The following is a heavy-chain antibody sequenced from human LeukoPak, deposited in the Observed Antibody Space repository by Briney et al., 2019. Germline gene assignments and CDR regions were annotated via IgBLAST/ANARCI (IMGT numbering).Heavy chain of an antibody. V-gene: IGHV1-69*06. D-gene: IGHD3-9*01. J-gene: IGHJ4*02. CDR3: ARGRYFDWLLQNYYFDY. CDR1: GGTFSSYA. Sequence: ASVKVSCKASGGTFSSYAISWVRQAPGQGLEWMGGIIPIFGTANYVQKFQGRVTITADKSTSTAYMELSSLRSEDTAVYYCARGRYFDWLLQNYYFDYWGQGTLVTVSS. CDR2: IIPIFGTA.